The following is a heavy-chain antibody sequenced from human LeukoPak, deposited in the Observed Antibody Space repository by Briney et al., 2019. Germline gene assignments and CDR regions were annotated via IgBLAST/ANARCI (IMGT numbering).Heavy chain of an antibody. J-gene: IGHJ3*02. V-gene: IGHV6-1*01. CDR2: TYYRSKWYS. Sequence: SETLSLTCAISGDSVSRNNAGWNWIRQSPSRGLEWLGRTYYRSKWYSDFAPSVRNRITIDPDPSKTQFSLKLTSVTAADTAVYYCATRGDYSDTSGNSYDALDIWGQGTMVTVSS. CDR1: GDSVSRNNAG. D-gene: IGHD3-22*01. CDR3: ATRGDYSDTSGNSYDALDI.